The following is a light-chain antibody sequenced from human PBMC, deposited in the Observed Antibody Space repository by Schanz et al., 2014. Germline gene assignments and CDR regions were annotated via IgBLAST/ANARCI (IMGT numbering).Light chain of an antibody. CDR3: SSYTSSGTPVV. Sequence: QSALTQPASVSGSPGQSITISCTGTSSDVGSYNLVSWYQQHPGKAPKLMIYEVSKRPSGVPDRFSGSKSGNTASLTISGXXAGDEAEYYCSSYTSSGTPVVFGGGTKVTVL. J-gene: IGLJ2*01. CDR2: EVS. V-gene: IGLV2-14*02. CDR1: SSDVGSYNL.